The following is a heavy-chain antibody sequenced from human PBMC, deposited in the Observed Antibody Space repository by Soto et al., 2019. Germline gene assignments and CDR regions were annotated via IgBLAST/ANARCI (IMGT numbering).Heavy chain of an antibody. CDR3: ASGDYYDSSGYYYERN. CDR1: GRTFTSYS. J-gene: IGHJ4*02. CDR2: IIPIFCTA. Sequence: SVKVSCQASGRTFTSYSISWVRQAPGQGLEWMGGIIPIFCTADYAQKFQGRVTITADESTSTAYKELSSLRSEDTAVYYCASGDYYDSSGYYYERNWGQGTLVTVSS. D-gene: IGHD3-22*01. V-gene: IGHV1-69*13.